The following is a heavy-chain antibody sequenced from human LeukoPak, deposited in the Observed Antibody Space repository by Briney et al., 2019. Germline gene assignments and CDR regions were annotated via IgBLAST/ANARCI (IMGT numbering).Heavy chain of an antibody. V-gene: IGHV4-39*01. J-gene: IGHJ3*02. Sequence: SETLSLTCTVSGGSISSYYWGWIRQPPGKGLEWIGSIYYSGSTYYNPSLKSRVTISVDTSKNQFSLKLSSVTAADTAVYYCARRRSSSSLAFDIWGQGTMVTVSS. D-gene: IGHD6-6*01. CDR2: IYYSGST. CDR1: GGSISSYY. CDR3: ARRRSSSSLAFDI.